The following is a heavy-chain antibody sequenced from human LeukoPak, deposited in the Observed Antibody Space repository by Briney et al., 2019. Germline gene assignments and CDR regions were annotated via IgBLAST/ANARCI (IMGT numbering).Heavy chain of an antibody. CDR1: GFTFSSSGFTFSIYA. V-gene: IGHV3-23*01. CDR3: APRGGVLWFGEL. J-gene: IGHJ4*02. D-gene: IGHD3-10*01. Sequence: GGSLRLSCAASGFTFSSSGFTFSIYAMSWVRQAPGKGLEWVSAISGSGGSTYYADSVKGRFTISRDNSKNTLYLQMNSLRAEDTAVYYCAPRGGVLWFGELWGQGTLVTVSS. CDR2: ISGSGGST.